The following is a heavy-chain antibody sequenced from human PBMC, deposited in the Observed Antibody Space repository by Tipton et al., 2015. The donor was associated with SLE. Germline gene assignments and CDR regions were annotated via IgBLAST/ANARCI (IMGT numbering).Heavy chain of an antibody. J-gene: IGHJ4*02. CDR3: ARGGSPFDY. Sequence: TLSLTCTVSGGSISSSSYYWGWIRQPPGKGLEWIGSIYYSGSTYYNPSLKSRVTISVDTSKNQFSLKLSSVTAADTAVYYCARGGSPFDYWGQGTLVTVSS. V-gene: IGHV4-39*01. CDR1: GGSISSSSYY. CDR2: IYYSGST. D-gene: IGHD3-16*01.